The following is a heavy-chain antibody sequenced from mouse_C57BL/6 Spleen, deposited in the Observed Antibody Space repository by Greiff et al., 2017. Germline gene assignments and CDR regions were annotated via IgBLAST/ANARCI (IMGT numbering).Heavy chain of an antibody. CDR3: ARVEDYYGIFDY. D-gene: IGHD1-1*01. CDR1: GYSITSGYY. J-gene: IGHJ2*01. V-gene: IGHV3-6*01. Sequence: EVQLQESGPGLVKPSQSLSLTCSVTGYSITSGYYWNWIRQFPGNKLEWMGYISYDGSNNYNPSLKNRISITRDTSKNQFFLKLNSVTTEDTATYYCARVEDYYGIFDYWGQGTTLTVSS. CDR2: ISYDGSN.